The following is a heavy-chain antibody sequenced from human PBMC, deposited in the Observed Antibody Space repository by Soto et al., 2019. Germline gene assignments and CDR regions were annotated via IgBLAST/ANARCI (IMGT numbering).Heavy chain of an antibody. D-gene: IGHD2-15*01. V-gene: IGHV3-15*07. CDR1: GFTFSNAW. CDR2: VKSKTDGGTT. Sequence: EVQLVESGGGLVKPGGSLRLSCAASGFTFSNAWMSWVRQAPGNGLEWVGRVKSKTDGGTTDYAAPAKGRFTISRDDSQNTLYLQMNSLKTEDTAVYYCATVGGNHGALDYWGQGTLVTVSS. CDR3: ATVGGNHGALDY. J-gene: IGHJ4*02.